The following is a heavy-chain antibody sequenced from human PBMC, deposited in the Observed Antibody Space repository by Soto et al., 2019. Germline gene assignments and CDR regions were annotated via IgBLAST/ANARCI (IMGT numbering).Heavy chain of an antibody. CDR2: INPNSGGA. Sequence: QVQLVQSGAEVKKPGASVKVSCKASGYTFIGYYIHWVRQAPGQGLEWMGWINPNSGGAKYSQKFQAWVTMTSDTSISTAYMELGRLKSDDTAVYYCARSGGGYDLGDYWGQGPLVTVSS. J-gene: IGHJ4*02. D-gene: IGHD5-12*01. V-gene: IGHV1-2*04. CDR3: ARSGGGYDLGDY. CDR1: GYTFIGYY.